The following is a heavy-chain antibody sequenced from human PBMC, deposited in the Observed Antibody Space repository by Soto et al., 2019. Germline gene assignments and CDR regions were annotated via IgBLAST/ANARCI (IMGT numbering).Heavy chain of an antibody. D-gene: IGHD5-18*01. CDR1: GYSFTSYW. CDR2: IDPSDSYT. J-gene: IGHJ3*02. V-gene: IGHV5-10-1*01. CDR3: ARLGGEQLSFDI. Sequence: VESVKISCNGSGYSFTSYWISWVRQMPGKGLEWMGRIDPSDSYTNYSPSFQGHVTISADKSISTAYLQWSSLKASDTAMYYCARLGGEQLSFDIWGQGTMVTVSS.